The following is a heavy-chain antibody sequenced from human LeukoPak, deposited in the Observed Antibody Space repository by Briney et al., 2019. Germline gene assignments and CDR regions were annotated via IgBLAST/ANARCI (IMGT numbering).Heavy chain of an antibody. CDR1: GYSFSNYR. V-gene: IGHV5-51*01. CDR2: IYPGDSDT. J-gene: IGHJ5*02. CDR3: ARPVVTARDNWFDP. Sequence: GESLKISCKGSGYSFSNYRIGWVRQMPGKGLEWMGIIYPGDSDTRYSPSFQGQVTISADKSISTAYLQWSSLKASDTAMYYCARPVVTARDNWFDPWGQGTLVTVSS. D-gene: IGHD2-21*02.